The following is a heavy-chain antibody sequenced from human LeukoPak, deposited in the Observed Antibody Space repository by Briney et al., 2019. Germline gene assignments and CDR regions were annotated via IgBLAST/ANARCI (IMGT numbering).Heavy chain of an antibody. CDR1: GGSFSGYY. CDR2: IYYSGST. V-gene: IGHV4-34*01. D-gene: IGHD1-14*01. J-gene: IGHJ3*02. CDR3: AREGTPTGDAFDI. Sequence: SETLSLTCAVYGGSFSGYYWSWIRQPPGKGLEWIGSIYYSGSTYYNPSLKSRVTISVDTSKNQFSLKLSSVTAADTAVYYCAREGTPTGDAFDIWGQGTMVTVSS.